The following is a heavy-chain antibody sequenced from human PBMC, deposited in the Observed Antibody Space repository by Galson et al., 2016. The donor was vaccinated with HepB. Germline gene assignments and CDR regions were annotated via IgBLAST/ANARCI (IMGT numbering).Heavy chain of an antibody. CDR3: AGTFYLILWFGGPNYGMDV. V-gene: IGHV1-46*01. J-gene: IGHJ6*02. Sequence: SVKVSCKASGYSFSNYKMHWVRQAPGQGLEWMGMINPSGDNTYYAQKFQGRITMTRDTSSSTVHMELSSLRSEDTAVYYCAGTFYLILWFGGPNYGMDVWGQGTTVTVSS. CDR1: GYSFSNYK. CDR2: INPSGDNT. D-gene: IGHD3-10*01.